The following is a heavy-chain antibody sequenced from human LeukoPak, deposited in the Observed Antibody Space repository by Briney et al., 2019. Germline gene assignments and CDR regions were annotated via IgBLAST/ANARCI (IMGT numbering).Heavy chain of an antibody. J-gene: IGHJ4*02. CDR3: AKDRTYYPGDLDY. V-gene: IGHV3-23*01. Sequence: GGSMRLSCAASGFTFSSYAMSWVRQPPGKGLEWVAGIGGSGGSTYYADSVKGRITISRDNSRNMLYLHMTSLRGDDTAIYYCAKDRTYYPGDLDYWGQGTLVTVSS. D-gene: IGHD1-26*01. CDR2: IGGSGGST. CDR1: GFTFSSYA.